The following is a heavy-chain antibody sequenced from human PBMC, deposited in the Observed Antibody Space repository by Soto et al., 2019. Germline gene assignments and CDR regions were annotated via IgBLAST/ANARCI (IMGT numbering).Heavy chain of an antibody. Sequence: QVQLVESGGGVVQPGRSLRLSCAASGFTFSSYGMHWVRQAPGKGLEWVAVISYDGSNKYYADSVKGRLTISRDNSKNTLYLQMNSLRAEDTAVYYCAKDYYDSSGYYYFDYWGQGTLVTVCS. V-gene: IGHV3-30*18. CDR3: AKDYYDSSGYYYFDY. CDR1: GFTFSSYG. CDR2: ISYDGSNK. D-gene: IGHD3-22*01. J-gene: IGHJ4*02.